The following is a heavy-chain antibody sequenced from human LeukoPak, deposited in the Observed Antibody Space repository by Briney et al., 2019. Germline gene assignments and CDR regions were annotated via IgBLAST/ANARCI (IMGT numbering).Heavy chain of an antibody. Sequence: GGSLRLSCAASGFTFSSYSMNWVRQAPGKGLEWVSSISSSSSYIYYADSMKGRFTISRDDAKNSLYLQMNSLRAEDTAVYYCARGYYYDSSGYYKMNAFDIWGQGTMVTVSS. J-gene: IGHJ3*02. D-gene: IGHD3-22*01. CDR3: ARGYYYDSSGYYKMNAFDI. V-gene: IGHV3-21*01. CDR1: GFTFSSYS. CDR2: ISSSSSYI.